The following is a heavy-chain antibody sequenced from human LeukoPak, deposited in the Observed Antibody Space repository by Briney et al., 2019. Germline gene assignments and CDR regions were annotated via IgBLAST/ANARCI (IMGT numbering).Heavy chain of an antibody. J-gene: IGHJ3*02. CDR3: ATLIVGATDRFRAFDI. Sequence: GASVKVSCKVSGYTLTELSMHWGRQAPGKGLEWMGGFDPEDGETIYEQKFQGRVTMTEDTSTDTAYMELSSLRSEDTAVYYCATLIVGATDRFRAFDIWGQGTMVTVSS. CDR2: FDPEDGET. CDR1: GYTLTELS. D-gene: IGHD1-26*01. V-gene: IGHV1-24*01.